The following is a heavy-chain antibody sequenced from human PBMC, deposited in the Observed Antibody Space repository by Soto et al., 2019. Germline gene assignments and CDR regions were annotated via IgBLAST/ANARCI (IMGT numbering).Heavy chain of an antibody. J-gene: IGHJ3*01. Sequence: QAQLQESGPGLVKPSGTLSLTCAVSGGSISSSHWWTWVRQSPGKGLEYIGEISHSGTSNSNPSLKSRVTLSVDKSKNLFSLTLTSVTAADTAVYYCARVVLTITRGAFDAWGQGTLVIVSS. CDR3: ARVVLTITRGAFDA. V-gene: IGHV4-4*02. CDR2: ISHSGTS. D-gene: IGHD3-9*01. CDR1: GGSISSSHW.